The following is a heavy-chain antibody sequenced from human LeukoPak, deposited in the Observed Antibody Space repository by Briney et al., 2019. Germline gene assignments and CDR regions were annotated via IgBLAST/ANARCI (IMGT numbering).Heavy chain of an antibody. Sequence: GASVKVSCKASGYTFTGYYMHWVRQAPGQGLEWMGWINPNRGGTNYAQKFQGRVTMTRDTSISTAYMELSRLRSDDTAVYYCARTGPWYYYGSGSFNWFDPWGQGTLVTVSS. D-gene: IGHD3-10*01. CDR2: INPNRGGT. V-gene: IGHV1-2*02. CDR3: ARTGPWYYYGSGSFNWFDP. CDR1: GYTFTGYY. J-gene: IGHJ5*02.